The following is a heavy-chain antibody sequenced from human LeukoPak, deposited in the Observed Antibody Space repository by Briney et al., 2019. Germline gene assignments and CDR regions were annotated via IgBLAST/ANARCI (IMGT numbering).Heavy chain of an antibody. D-gene: IGHD2-2*01. CDR1: GGSISSYY. CDR3: ARGRTAYYFDY. Sequence: SETLSLTCTVSGGSISSYYWNWIRRPPGKGLEWIGYIYTSGSTNYNPSLKSRVTISVDTSKNQFSLKLSSVTAADTAVYYCARGRTAYYFDYWGQGTLVTVSS. V-gene: IGHV4-4*09. CDR2: IYTSGST. J-gene: IGHJ4*02.